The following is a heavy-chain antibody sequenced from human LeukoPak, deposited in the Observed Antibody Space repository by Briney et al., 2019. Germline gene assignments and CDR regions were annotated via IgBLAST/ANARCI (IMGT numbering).Heavy chain of an antibody. CDR2: ISAYNGNT. V-gene: IGHV1-18*01. J-gene: IGHJ4*02. CDR1: GYTFTSYG. CDR3: ARELDLGYYGSGSYSDY. Sequence: ASVKVSCKASGYTFTSYGISWVRQAPGQGLEWMGWISAYNGNTNYAQKLQGRVTMTTDTSTSTAYMELRRLRSDDTAVYYCARELDLGYYGSGSYSDYWGQGTLVTVSS. D-gene: IGHD3-10*01.